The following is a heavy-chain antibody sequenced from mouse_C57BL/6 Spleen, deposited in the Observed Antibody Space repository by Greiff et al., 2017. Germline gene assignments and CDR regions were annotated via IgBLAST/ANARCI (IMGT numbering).Heavy chain of an antibody. Sequence: QVQLKESGPELVKPGASVKISCKASGYTFTDYYINWVQQRPGPGLEWIGWIFPGSGSTYYNETFKGKATLTVDTSSSTSSMLLSSLTFEDSAVYFFAGSRDGYYVPWFAYWGQGTLVTVSA. J-gene: IGHJ3*01. CDR2: IFPGSGST. CDR3: AGSRDGYYVPWFAY. CDR1: GYTFTDYY. D-gene: IGHD2-3*01. V-gene: IGHV1-75*01.